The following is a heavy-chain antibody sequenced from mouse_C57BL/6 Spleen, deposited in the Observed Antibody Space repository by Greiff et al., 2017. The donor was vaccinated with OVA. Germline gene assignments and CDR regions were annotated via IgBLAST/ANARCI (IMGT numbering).Heavy chain of an antibody. Sequence: VQLQQSGAELVRPGASVKLSCTASGFNIKDDYMHWVKQRPEQGLEWIGWIDPENGDTEYASKFQGKATITADTSSNTAYLQLSSLTSEDTAVYYCTTFYGNLAWYFDVWGTGTTVTVSS. CDR2: IDPENGDT. CDR3: TTFYGNLAWYFDV. J-gene: IGHJ1*03. CDR1: GFNIKDDY. V-gene: IGHV14-4*01. D-gene: IGHD2-1*01.